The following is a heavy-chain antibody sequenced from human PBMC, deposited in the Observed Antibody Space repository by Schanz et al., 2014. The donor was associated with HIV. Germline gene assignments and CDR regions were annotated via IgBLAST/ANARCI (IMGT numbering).Heavy chain of an antibody. CDR3: ARQYYYDSSGYYPFFDY. V-gene: IGHV3-30*03. Sequence: QVQLVESGGGVVQPGRSLRLSCAASGFTFSSYGFHWVRQAPGKGLEWVAVISHDGINKYYEDSVRGRFTIFRDNSKNTLYLQMDSLRAEDTALYYCARQYYYDSSGYYPFFDYWGQGTLVTVSS. CDR1: GFTFSSYG. CDR2: ISHDGINK. D-gene: IGHD3-22*01. J-gene: IGHJ4*02.